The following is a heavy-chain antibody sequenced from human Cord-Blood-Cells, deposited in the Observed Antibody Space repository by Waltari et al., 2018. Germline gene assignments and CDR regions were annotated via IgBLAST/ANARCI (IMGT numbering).Heavy chain of an antibody. J-gene: IGHJ4*02. CDR2: ISYDGSNK. CDR1: GFTFSSYG. CDR3: AKGNNWNYYFDY. D-gene: IGHD1-7*01. Sequence: QVQLVESGGGVVQPGRSLRLSCAASGFTFSSYGMHWVRQAPGKGLEWVEVISYDGSNKYYADAVKGRFTISRDNSKNTLYLQMNSLRAEDTAVYYCAKGNNWNYYFDYWGQGTLVTVSS. V-gene: IGHV3-30*18.